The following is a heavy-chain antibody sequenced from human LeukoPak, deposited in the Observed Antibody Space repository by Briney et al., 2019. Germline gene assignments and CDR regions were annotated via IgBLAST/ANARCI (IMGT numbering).Heavy chain of an antibody. Sequence: SVKVSCKASGGTFSSYAISWVRQAPGQGLEWMGGITPIFGTANYAQKFQGRVTITTDESTSTAYMELSSLRSEDTAVYYCARGVVPAANNNWFDPWGQGTLVTVSS. CDR1: GGTFSSYA. V-gene: IGHV1-69*05. CDR2: ITPIFGTA. CDR3: ARGVVPAANNNWFDP. D-gene: IGHD2-2*01. J-gene: IGHJ5*02.